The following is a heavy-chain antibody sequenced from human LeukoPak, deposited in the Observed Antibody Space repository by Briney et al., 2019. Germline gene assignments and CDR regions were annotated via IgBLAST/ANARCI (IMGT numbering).Heavy chain of an antibody. CDR1: GFAFSTYW. J-gene: IGHJ6*03. Sequence: PGGSLRLSCAASGFAFSTYWMHWVRQVPGKGLVWVSRINTDGTDTTYADSVKGRFTISRDSTKHTLYLQMSSLRAEDTAVYYCARGSLWENYVDVWGKGTTVTVSS. V-gene: IGHV3-74*01. CDR2: INTDGTDT. D-gene: IGHD3-16*01. CDR3: ARGSLWENYVDV.